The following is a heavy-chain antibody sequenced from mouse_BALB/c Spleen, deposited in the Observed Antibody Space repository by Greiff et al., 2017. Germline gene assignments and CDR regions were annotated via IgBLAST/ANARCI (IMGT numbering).Heavy chain of an antibody. Sequence: QVQLQQPGAELVKPGASVKLSCKASGYTFTSYYMYWVKQRPGQGLEWIGGINPSNGGTNFNEKFKSKATLTVDKSSSTAYMQLSSLTSEDSAVYYCTRSGGNYRAMDYWGQGTSVTVSS. CDR1: GYTFTSYY. D-gene: IGHD2-1*01. V-gene: IGHV1S81*02. CDR2: INPSNGGT. CDR3: TRSGGNYRAMDY. J-gene: IGHJ4*01.